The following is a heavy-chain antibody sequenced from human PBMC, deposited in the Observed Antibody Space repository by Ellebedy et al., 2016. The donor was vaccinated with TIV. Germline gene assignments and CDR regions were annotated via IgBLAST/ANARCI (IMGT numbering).Heavy chain of an antibody. V-gene: IGHV3-66*01. J-gene: IGHJ5*02. CDR3: ARDPGGGGDFGDNWFDP. CDR1: GIIVSDYF. CDR2: LYPDAKT. Sequence: PGGSLRLSCGASGIIVSDYFMNWVRQAPGKGLEWVSVLYPDAKTNYTDSVNGRFIVSRDSSKNTLYLQMNSLTAEDTAVYDCARDPGGGGDFGDNWFDPWGQGTLVTVSS. D-gene: IGHD2-21*01.